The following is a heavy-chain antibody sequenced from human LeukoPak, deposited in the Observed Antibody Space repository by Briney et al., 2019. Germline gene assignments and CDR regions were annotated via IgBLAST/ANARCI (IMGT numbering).Heavy chain of an antibody. V-gene: IGHV4-59*01. CDR3: ARGFYSSSWSTRYYYYMDV. J-gene: IGHJ6*03. Sequence: PSETLSLTCTVSGGSISSYYWSWIRQPPGKGLEWIGYIYYSGSTNYNPSLKSRVTISVDTSKNQFSLKLSSVTAADTAVYYCARGFYSSSWSTRYYYYMDVWGKGTTVTISS. CDR1: GGSISSYY. CDR2: IYYSGST. D-gene: IGHD6-13*01.